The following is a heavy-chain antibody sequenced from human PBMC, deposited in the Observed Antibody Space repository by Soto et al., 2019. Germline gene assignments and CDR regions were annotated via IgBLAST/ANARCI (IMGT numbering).Heavy chain of an antibody. CDR2: IYTSGST. CDR1: GGSISSYY. J-gene: IGHJ5*02. CDR3: ARDLGSGGVNWFDP. Sequence: SETLSLTCTVSGGSISSYYWSWIRQPAGKGLEWIGRIYTSGSTNYNPSLKSRVTVSVDTSKNQFSLKLSSVTAADTAVYYCARDLGSGGVNWFDPWGQGTLVTVSS. D-gene: IGHD6-25*01. V-gene: IGHV4-4*07.